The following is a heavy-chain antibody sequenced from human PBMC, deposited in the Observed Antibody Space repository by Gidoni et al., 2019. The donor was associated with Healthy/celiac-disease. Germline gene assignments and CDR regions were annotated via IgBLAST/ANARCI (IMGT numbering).Heavy chain of an antibody. V-gene: IGHV1-69*01. D-gene: IGHD4-4*01. CDR2: IIPIFGTA. CDR1: GGTFSSYA. J-gene: IGHJ6*02. Sequence: QAQLVQSGAAVKTPGPSAQVSCKASGGTFSSYAISWVRQAPGQGLEWMGGIIPIFGTANYAKKLQGRVTITADESTSTAYMELSSLRSEDTAVYYCARSRWLQSLGYYCMDVWGQGTTVTVSS. CDR3: ARSRWLQSLGYYCMDV.